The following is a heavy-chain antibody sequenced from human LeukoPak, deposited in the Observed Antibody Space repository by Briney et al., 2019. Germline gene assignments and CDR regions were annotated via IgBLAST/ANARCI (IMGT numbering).Heavy chain of an antibody. Sequence: GGSLRLPCAASGFTFSSYAMSWVRQAPGKGLEWVSAISGSGGSTYYADSVKGRFTISRDNSKNTLYLQMNSLRAEDTAVYYCAKDRDGYNWNWAYWGQGTLVTVSS. V-gene: IGHV3-23*01. CDR2: ISGSGGST. J-gene: IGHJ4*02. D-gene: IGHD5-24*01. CDR3: AKDRDGYNWNWAY. CDR1: GFTFSSYA.